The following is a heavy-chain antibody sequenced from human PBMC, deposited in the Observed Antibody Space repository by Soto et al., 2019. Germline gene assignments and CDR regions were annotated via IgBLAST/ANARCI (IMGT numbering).Heavy chain of an antibody. V-gene: IGHV3-23*01. CDR1: GFTFSSYA. D-gene: IGHD4-17*01. Sequence: LRLSCAASGFTFSSYAMSWVRQAPGKGLEWVSVISGSGGSTYYADSVKGRFTISRDNSKNTLYLQMNSLRAEDTAVYYCAKDHHDYGDFFDYWGQGTLVTVSS. CDR3: AKDHHDYGDFFDY. J-gene: IGHJ4*02. CDR2: ISGSGGST.